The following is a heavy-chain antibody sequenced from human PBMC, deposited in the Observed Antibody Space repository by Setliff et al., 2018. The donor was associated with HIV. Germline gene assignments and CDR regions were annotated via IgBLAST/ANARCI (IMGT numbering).Heavy chain of an antibody. CDR1: GYSFTNYG. J-gene: IGHJ3*01. CDR2: ISSYNDNT. D-gene: IGHD3-10*01. CDR3: AREAPRYASGAFDF. Sequence: ASVKVSCKASGYSFTNYGISWVRQAPGQGLEWMGWISSYNDNTNYALNLQGRVTMTTDTSTSTAYMELRGLISDDTAIYYCAREAPRYASGAFDFWGQGTMVTVSS. V-gene: IGHV1-18*01.